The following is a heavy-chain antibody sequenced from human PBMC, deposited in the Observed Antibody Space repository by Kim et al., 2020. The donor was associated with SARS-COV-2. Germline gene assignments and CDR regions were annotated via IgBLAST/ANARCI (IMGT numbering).Heavy chain of an antibody. V-gene: IGHV1-69*13. CDR3: ARGLWRSRSYHNVRYYYYDMDV. CDR1: GGTFSSYA. Sequence: SVKVSCKASGGTFSSYAISWVRQAPGQGLEWMGGIIPIFGTANYAQKFQGRVTITADESTSTAYMELSSLRSEDTAVYYCARGLWRSRSYHNVRYYYYDMDVWGQGTTVTVSS. J-gene: IGHJ6*02. D-gene: IGHD1-26*01. CDR2: IIPIFGTA.